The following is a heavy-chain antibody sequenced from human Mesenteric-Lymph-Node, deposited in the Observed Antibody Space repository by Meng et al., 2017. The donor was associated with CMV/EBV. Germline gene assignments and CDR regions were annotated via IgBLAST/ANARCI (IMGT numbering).Heavy chain of an antibody. CDR3: TRAHSSSGYLDV. CDR1: GGTFSSYA. J-gene: IGHJ6*02. D-gene: IGHD3-22*01. Sequence: SVKVSCKASGGTFSSYAISWVRQAPGQGLEWMGGIIPILGTANYAQKFQGRVTITTDESTSTAYMELSSLRSEDTAVYYCTRAHSSSGYLDVWGQGTTVTVSS. CDR2: IIPILGTA. V-gene: IGHV1-69*05.